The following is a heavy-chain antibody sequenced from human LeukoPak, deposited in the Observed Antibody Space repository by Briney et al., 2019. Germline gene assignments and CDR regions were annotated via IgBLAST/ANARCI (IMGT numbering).Heavy chain of an antibody. Sequence: PSETLSLTCAVYGGSFSGYYWSWIRQPPGKGLEWIGEINHSGSTNYNPSLKSRVTISVDTSKNQFSLKLSSVTAADTAVYYCARGGGVVSAASLPYNWFDPWGQGTLVTVSS. CDR1: GGSFSGYY. CDR3: ARGGGVVSAASLPYNWFDP. D-gene: IGHD2-2*01. V-gene: IGHV4-34*01. J-gene: IGHJ5*02. CDR2: INHSGST.